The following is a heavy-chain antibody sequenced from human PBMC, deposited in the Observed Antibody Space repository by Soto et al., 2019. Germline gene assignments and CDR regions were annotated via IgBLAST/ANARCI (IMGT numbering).Heavy chain of an antibody. D-gene: IGHD1-1*01. J-gene: IGHJ3*02. V-gene: IGHV1-69*13. CDR1: GGTFSSYA. Sequence: ASVKVSCKASGGTFSSYAICWVRPAPGQGLEWMGGLIPIFGTANYAQKFQGRVTITADESRSTAYMELSSLRSEDTAVYYCSRKGLERRKYDALAIWGQGTMVTVSS. CDR3: SRKGLERRKYDALAI. CDR2: LIPIFGTA.